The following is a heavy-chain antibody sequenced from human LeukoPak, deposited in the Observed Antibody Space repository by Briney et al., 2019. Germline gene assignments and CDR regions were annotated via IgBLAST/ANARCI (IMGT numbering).Heavy chain of an antibody. CDR1: GFNVSSNY. J-gene: IGHJ4*02. CDR3: ARGADGGPFDC. D-gene: IGHD2-15*01. Sequence: PGGSLRLSCAASGFNVSSNYMSWVRQAPGKGLEWVSVLYSVGGTYYADSVQGRFTISRHNSRNTLYLQLNSLRPEDTAVYYCARGADGGPFDCWGQGTLVTVSS. V-gene: IGHV3-53*04. CDR2: LYSVGGT.